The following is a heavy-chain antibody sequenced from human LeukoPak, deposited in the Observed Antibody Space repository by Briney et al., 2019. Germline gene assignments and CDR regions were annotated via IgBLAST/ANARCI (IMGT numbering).Heavy chain of an antibody. Sequence: GGSLRLSCTASGFTFDDYAMYWVRQAPGKGLEWVSGTSWNSGSIAYADSVKGRFTISRDNAKNSLYLQMNSLRAEDMALYYCAKDHDFWSGYFDYWGQGTLVTVSS. J-gene: IGHJ4*02. CDR2: TSWNSGSI. CDR3: AKDHDFWSGYFDY. V-gene: IGHV3-9*03. D-gene: IGHD3-3*01. CDR1: GFTFDDYA.